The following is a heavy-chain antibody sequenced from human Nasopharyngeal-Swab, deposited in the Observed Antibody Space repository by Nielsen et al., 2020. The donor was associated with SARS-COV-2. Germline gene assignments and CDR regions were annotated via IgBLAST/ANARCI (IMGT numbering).Heavy chain of an antibody. CDR1: GFTFSSYD. J-gene: IGHJ4*02. CDR3: ARDQGSSWRLDS. D-gene: IGHD6-13*01. CDR2: ICRSGKTI. V-gene: IGHV3-48*03. Sequence: GGSLRLSCAASGFTFSSYDMNWIRQAPNKGLEWLSYICRSGKTIYYAYSVKGRFTISRDNAKHSLYLQMNNLRGDDTGVYYCARDQGSSWRLDSWGQGTLVTVSS.